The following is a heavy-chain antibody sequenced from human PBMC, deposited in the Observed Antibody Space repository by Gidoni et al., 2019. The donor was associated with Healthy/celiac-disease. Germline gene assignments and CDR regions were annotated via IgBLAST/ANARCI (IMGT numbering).Heavy chain of an antibody. CDR3: ASLTTVTTIADYYYGMDV. V-gene: IGHV1-2*02. Sequence: QVQLVQSGAEVKNPGASVTVSCKASGYTFPGYYMHGVRQAPGQGLEWMGWINPNSGGTNYAQKFQGRVTMTRDTSISTAYMELSRLRSDDTAVYYCASLTTVTTIADYYYGMDVWGQGTTVTVSS. CDR2: INPNSGGT. D-gene: IGHD4-17*01. J-gene: IGHJ6*02. CDR1: GYTFPGYY.